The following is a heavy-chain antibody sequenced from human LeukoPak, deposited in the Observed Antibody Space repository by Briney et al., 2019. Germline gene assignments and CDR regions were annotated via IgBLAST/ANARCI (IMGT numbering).Heavy chain of an antibody. CDR2: IGSSGNT. CDR1: GFAVSSNY. J-gene: IGHJ6*03. V-gene: IGHV3-53*01. Sequence: GGSLRLSCAASGFAVSSNYMSWVRQPPGEGLEWLSLIGSSGNTFYADSVQGRFTISRDYLKNTLFLQMNSLRAEDTALYYCARDPVVASPGPFYYHYMDVWGKGTTVTVSS. D-gene: IGHD6-13*01. CDR3: ARDPVVASPGPFYYHYMDV.